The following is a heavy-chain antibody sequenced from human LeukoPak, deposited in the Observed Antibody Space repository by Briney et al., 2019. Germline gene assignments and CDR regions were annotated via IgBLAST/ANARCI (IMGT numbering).Heavy chain of an antibody. D-gene: IGHD6-13*01. Sequence: ASVKGSCKASGYTFTGYHIHWVRQAPGQGLESMGRINPYSGDTNFAQKFQGRVTMTRDTSITTAYMDLSSLTPGDTAVYFCARDQGSLTRSWYTGYWGQGTQVTVSS. V-gene: IGHV1-2*06. CDR2: INPYSGDT. J-gene: IGHJ4*02. CDR1: GYTFTGYH. CDR3: ARDQGSLTRSWYTGY.